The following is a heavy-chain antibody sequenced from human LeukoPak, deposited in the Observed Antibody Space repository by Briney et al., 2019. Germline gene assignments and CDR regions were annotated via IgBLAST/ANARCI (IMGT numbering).Heavy chain of an antibody. V-gene: IGHV4-59*01. CDR2: IYYSGST. CDR1: GGSISSYY. Sequence: SETLSLTCTVSGGSISSYYWSWIRQPPGKGLEWIGYIYYSGSTNYNPSLKSRVIISVDTSKNQFSLKLSSVTAADTAVYYCARARDDYGDSWGFDYWGQGTLVTVSS. J-gene: IGHJ4*02. D-gene: IGHD4-17*01. CDR3: ARARDDYGDSWGFDY.